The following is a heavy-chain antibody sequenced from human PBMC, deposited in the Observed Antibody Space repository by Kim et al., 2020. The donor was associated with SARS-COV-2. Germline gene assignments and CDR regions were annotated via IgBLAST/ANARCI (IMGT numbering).Heavy chain of an antibody. V-gene: IGHV4-34*01. CDR2: INHSGST. J-gene: IGHJ6*02. D-gene: IGHD3-22*01. CDR3: ANSYYYDSSGYSRADGMDV. Sequence: SETLSLTCAVYGGSFSGYYWSWIRQPPGKGLEWIGEINHSGSTNYNPSLKSRVTISVDTSKNQFSLKLSSVTAADTAVYYCANSYYYDSSGYSRADGMDVWGQGTTVTVSS. CDR1: GGSFSGYY.